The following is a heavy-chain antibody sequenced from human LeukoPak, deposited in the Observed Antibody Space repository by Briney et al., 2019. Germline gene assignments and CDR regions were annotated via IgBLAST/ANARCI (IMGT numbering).Heavy chain of an antibody. CDR3: AAGYSYGWFDP. V-gene: IGHV1-18*01. D-gene: IGHD5-18*01. Sequence: VASVKVSCTASGYTFTSYGISWVRQAPGQGLEWMGWISAYNGNTNYAQKLQGRVTMTTDTSTSTAYMELRSLRSDDTAVYYCAAGYSYGWFDPWGQGTLVTVSS. CDR1: GYTFTSYG. J-gene: IGHJ5*02. CDR2: ISAYNGNT.